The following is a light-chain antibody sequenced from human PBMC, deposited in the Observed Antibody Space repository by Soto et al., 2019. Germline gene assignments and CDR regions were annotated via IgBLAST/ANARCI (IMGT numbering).Light chain of an antibody. CDR1: QSISSTF. V-gene: IGKV3-20*01. Sequence: EIVLTQSPGTLSLSPGERATLSCRASQSISSTFLAWYQHKPGQAPRVLIYGTSSRASGIPDRFSGGGSGTEFTLTIRRLATEDFAVYYCQRYDSSRTFGQGTKV. J-gene: IGKJ1*01. CDR3: QRYDSSRT. CDR2: GTS.